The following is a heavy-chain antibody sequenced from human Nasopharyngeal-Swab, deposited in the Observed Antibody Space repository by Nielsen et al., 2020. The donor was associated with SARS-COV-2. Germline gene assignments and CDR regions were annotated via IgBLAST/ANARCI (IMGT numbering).Heavy chain of an antibody. CDR2: IYHSGST. J-gene: IGHJ4*02. D-gene: IGHD6-13*01. CDR3: AREGLAAASDY. Sequence: GSLRLSCTVPGFSISNGYYWGWIRPPPGKGLEWVGSIYHSGSTYYNPSLKSRVTISVDTSKNQFSLKLSSVTAADTAVYYCAREGLAAASDYWGQGTLVTVSS. CDR1: GFSISNGYY. V-gene: IGHV4-38-2*02.